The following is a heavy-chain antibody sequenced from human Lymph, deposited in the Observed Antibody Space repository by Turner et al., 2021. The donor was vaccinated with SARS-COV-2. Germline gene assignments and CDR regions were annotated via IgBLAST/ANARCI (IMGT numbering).Heavy chain of an antibody. CDR2: SIPIFGTA. CDR1: GGTFSIYA. V-gene: IGHV1-69*01. CDR3: ARAEFDIVVVPVASRYYYGMDV. D-gene: IGHD2-2*01. J-gene: IGHJ6*02. Sequence: QVLLVQSGSEVMKPGSPVMVSFKASGGTFSIYAINWVRQATGKGLEWMGGSIPIFGTANYEQKFQGRVTINEDETTSTVYMELSSLRSEETAVYYWARAEFDIVVVPVASRYYYGMDVWGQGTTVTVSS.